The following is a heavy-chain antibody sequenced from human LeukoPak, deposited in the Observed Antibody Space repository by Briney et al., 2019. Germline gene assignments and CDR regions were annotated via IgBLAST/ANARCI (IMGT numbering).Heavy chain of an antibody. CDR2: IVPMPDIT. V-gene: IGHV1-69*02. CDR3: ARASDLVTTWDYFDS. Sequence: SVKVSCKASGGTFRSDSINWVRQAPGQGLEWMGRIVPMPDITTYSQTFQGRVTITADKSTSTAYMELSSLTSEDTAVYYCARASDLVTTWDYFDSWGQGSLVIVSS. CDR1: GGTFRSDS. D-gene: IGHD4-17*01. J-gene: IGHJ4*02.